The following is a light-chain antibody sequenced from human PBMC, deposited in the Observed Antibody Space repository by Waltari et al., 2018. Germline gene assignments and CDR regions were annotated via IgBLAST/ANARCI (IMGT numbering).Light chain of an antibody. Sequence: EIVLTQSPGTLSLSPGERATLSCRASQSVSSSYLAWYQQKPGQAPRLLISGASSWATGIPDRFSGSGSGTDFTLTISRLEPEDFAVYYCQQYGSSPPRTFGQGTKVEIK. CDR2: GAS. J-gene: IGKJ1*01. CDR1: QSVSSSY. CDR3: QQYGSSPPRT. V-gene: IGKV3-20*01.